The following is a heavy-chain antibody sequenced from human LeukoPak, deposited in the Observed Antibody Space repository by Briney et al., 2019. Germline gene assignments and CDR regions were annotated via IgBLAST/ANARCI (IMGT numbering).Heavy chain of an antibody. D-gene: IGHD3-16*01. J-gene: IGHJ4*02. CDR3: VREYHGGYFDF. V-gene: IGHV1-46*03. CDR2: VYPSAGTS. Sequence: ASVKVSCKASGYIFTSYYMHWVRQAPGQGLEWLGVVYPSAGTSDPAQRFRARITLSDDTSTSTAYMELRSLKSEVTAIYFCVREYHGGYFDFWGQGTLVTVSS. CDR1: GYIFTSYY.